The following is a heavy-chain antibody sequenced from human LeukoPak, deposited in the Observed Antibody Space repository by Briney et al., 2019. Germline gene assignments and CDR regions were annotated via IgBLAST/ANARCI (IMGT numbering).Heavy chain of an antibody. V-gene: IGHV3-23*01. Sequence: GGSVRLSCTASGFTFSSYAMNWVRQAPGKGLEWVSGIGAGGTFTYYADSVKGRFTISRDNSRNTLYLQMNSLRANDAAVYYCAKELDYTTYGYYFDYWGQGTLVTVSS. J-gene: IGHJ4*02. CDR1: GFTFSSYA. D-gene: IGHD4-11*01. CDR2: IGAGGTFT. CDR3: AKELDYTTYGYYFDY.